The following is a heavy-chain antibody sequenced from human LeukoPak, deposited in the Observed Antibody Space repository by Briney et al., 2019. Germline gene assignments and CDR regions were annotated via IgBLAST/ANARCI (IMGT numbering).Heavy chain of an antibody. CDR1: GFTFSSYV. CDR2: ISGGGDDT. V-gene: IGHV3-23*01. J-gene: IGHJ5*02. Sequence: GGSLRLSCAVSGFTFSSYVMSWVRQAPGKGLEWVSAISGGGDDTYYADSVKGRFTISRDNSKNTLFLQMNSLRAEDTAVYYCAKVPLNYDYSNWFDPWGQGTLVTVSS. CDR3: AKVPLNYDYSNWFDP. D-gene: IGHD4-4*01.